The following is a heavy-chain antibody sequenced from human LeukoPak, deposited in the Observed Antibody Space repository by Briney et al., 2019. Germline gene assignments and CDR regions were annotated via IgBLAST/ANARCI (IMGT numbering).Heavy chain of an antibody. CDR1: GFTFSSYE. J-gene: IGHJ5*02. CDR3: ARAGSGRSPDWFDP. V-gene: IGHV3-48*03. CDR2: ISSSGSTI. D-gene: IGHD1-26*01. Sequence: GGSLRLSCAASGFTFSSYEMTWVLQAPGKGLEWVSYISSSGSTIYYADSVKGRFTISRDNAKNSLYLQMNSLRAEDTAVYYCARAGSGRSPDWFDPWGQGTLVTVSS.